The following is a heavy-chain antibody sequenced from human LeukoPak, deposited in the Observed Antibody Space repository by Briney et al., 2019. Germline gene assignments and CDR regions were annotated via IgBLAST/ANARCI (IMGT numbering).Heavy chain of an antibody. Sequence: QSGGSLRLSCTVSGFTVSSNSMSWVRQAPGKGLEWVANIREDGTEKNYVDSVKGRFTISRDNAKNSLFLQMSNLRDDDTAIYYCARHVGISFWGQGTLVTVSS. CDR1: GFTVSSNS. CDR3: ARHVGISF. J-gene: IGHJ4*02. V-gene: IGHV3-7*01. D-gene: IGHD7-27*01. CDR2: IREDGTEK.